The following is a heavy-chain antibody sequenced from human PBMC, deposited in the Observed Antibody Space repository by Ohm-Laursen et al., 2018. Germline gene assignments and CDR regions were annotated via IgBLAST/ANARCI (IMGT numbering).Heavy chain of an antibody. Sequence: SLRLSCAASGFTFSAYTINWVRQAPGKGLEWVSSISGSSSHTYYPDSVRGRFTISRDNAKKSMYLQMNSLRVEDTAVYYCARGRQGCSSTSCHLYGMDVWGQGTTVTVSS. J-gene: IGHJ6*02. V-gene: IGHV3-21*01. D-gene: IGHD2-2*01. CDR3: ARGRQGCSSTSCHLYGMDV. CDR1: GFTFSAYT. CDR2: ISGSSSHT.